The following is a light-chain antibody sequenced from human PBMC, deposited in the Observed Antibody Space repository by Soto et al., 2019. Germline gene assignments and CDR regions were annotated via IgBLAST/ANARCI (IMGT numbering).Light chain of an antibody. J-gene: IGKJ5*01. CDR1: QSISAR. Sequence: EIVMTQSPATLSVSPGERATLSCRASQSISARLGWYQQRPGQAPRLLIYGGSNRATGVPARFSGSGSGREFTITISSLQSEDFAVYYCQQYNTWRSITFGQGTRLEIK. CDR2: GGS. CDR3: QQYNTWRSIT. V-gene: IGKV3-15*01.